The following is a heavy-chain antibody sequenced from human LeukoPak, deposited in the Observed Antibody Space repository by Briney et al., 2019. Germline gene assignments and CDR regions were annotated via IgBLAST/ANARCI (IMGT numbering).Heavy chain of an antibody. J-gene: IGHJ4*02. CDR2: IRPSGDNT. Sequence: GGALRLSCAASGFTFSSYDMTWVRQAPGRGLEWVSSIRPSGDNTYYADSVKGRFTISRDNSKNTLYLQMNSLRAEDTAVYYCARVGKMATIRWGQGTLVTVSS. D-gene: IGHD5-24*01. CDR1: GFTFSSYD. V-gene: IGHV3-23*01. CDR3: ARVGKMATIR.